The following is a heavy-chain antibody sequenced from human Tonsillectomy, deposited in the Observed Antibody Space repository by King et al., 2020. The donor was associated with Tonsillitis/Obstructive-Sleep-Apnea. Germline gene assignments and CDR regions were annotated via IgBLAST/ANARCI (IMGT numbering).Heavy chain of an antibody. D-gene: IGHD1-14*01. CDR2: IKGKRDGGTT. Sequence: VQLVESGGASVRPGGSLRLSCVASGFTFRDAWMSWVRQAPGKRPEWLGRIKGKRDGGTTDYASPVIGRFTISRDDSKDTLYLQMNSLITEDTAVYYCTTDPRYWGQGTLVTVSS. CDR1: GFTFRDAW. V-gene: IGHV3-15*02. CDR3: TTDPRY. J-gene: IGHJ1*01.